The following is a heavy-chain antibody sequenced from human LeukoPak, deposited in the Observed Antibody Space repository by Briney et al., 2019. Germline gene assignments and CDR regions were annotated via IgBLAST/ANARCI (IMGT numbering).Heavy chain of an antibody. CDR1: NGSFSGYY. V-gene: IGHV4-34*01. D-gene: IGHD3-10*01. CDR3: AASLWFGINPEY. J-gene: IGHJ4*02. Sequence: SETLSLTCGVYNGSFSGYYWTWIRQPPGKGLEWIGEIHRSGNTNYNPSLKSRVTISVDSSNNHVYLTLNSVTAADTAVYYCAASLWFGINPEYWGQGTLVTVSS. CDR2: IHRSGNT.